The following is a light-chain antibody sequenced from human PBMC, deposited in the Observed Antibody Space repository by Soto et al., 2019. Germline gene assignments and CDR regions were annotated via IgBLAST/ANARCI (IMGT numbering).Light chain of an antibody. V-gene: IGLV1-44*01. CDR3: AAWDDSLRGRV. Sequence: QSVLTQPTSVSGTPGQRVTISCSGSNSNIGSNAVSWYQQLPGTAPKSLIYSNNQRPSGVPDRISGSKSGTSASLAISGLQSEDEAEYYCAAWDDSLRGRVFGGGTKLTVL. J-gene: IGLJ2*01. CDR1: NSNIGSNA. CDR2: SNN.